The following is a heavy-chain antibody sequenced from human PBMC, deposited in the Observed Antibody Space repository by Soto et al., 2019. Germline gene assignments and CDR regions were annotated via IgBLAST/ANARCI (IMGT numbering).Heavy chain of an antibody. J-gene: IGHJ5*02. CDR2: ISYYGSKK. V-gene: IGHV3-30*18. CDR1: GFTFSSYG. CDR3: AKVDTAMVRFDP. D-gene: IGHD5-18*01. Sequence: QVQLVESGGGVVQPGRSLRLSCAASGFTFSSYGMYWVRQDPGKGLEWVAVISYYGSKKYYADSVKGRFTMSRDNSKNPLYLQMNSLRAEDTAVYYCAKVDTAMVRFDPWGQGTLVTVSS.